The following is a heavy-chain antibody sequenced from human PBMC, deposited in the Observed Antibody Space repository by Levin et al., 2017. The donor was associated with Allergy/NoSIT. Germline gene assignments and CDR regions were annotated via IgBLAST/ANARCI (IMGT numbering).Heavy chain of an antibody. D-gene: IGHD3-3*01. J-gene: IGHJ5*02. Sequence: ASVKVSCKASGYTFTSYGISWVRQAPGQGLEWMGWISAYNGNTNYAQKLQGRVTMTTDTSTSTAYMELRSLRSDDTAVYYCARDKARTIFGPKNWFDPRGQGTLVTVSS. CDR2: ISAYNGNT. CDR3: ARDKARTIFGPKNWFDP. V-gene: IGHV1-18*01. CDR1: GYTFTSYG.